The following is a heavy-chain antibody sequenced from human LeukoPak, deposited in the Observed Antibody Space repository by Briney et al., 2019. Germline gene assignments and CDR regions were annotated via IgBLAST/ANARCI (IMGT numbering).Heavy chain of an antibody. Sequence: ASVKVSCKASGYTFTSYGISWVRQAPGQGLEWMGWISAYNGNTNYAQKLQGRVTMTTDTSTSTAYMELRSLRSDDTAVYYCARDVYGSGGYYYLYFDYWGQGTLVTVSS. V-gene: IGHV1-18*01. J-gene: IGHJ4*02. CDR1: GYTFTSYG. CDR2: ISAYNGNT. CDR3: ARDVYGSGGYYYLYFDY. D-gene: IGHD3-22*01.